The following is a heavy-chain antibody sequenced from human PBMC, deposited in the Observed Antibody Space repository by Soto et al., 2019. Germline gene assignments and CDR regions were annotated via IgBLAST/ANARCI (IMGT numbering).Heavy chain of an antibody. CDR2: IYSGNT. CDR1: GGSISGYY. CDR3: GRISSNGDYAY. D-gene: IGHD4-17*01. Sequence: QVQLQESGPGVVKPSETLSLTCTISGGSISGYYWTWIRQSPWKGLEYIVYIYSGNTNYNPSLNSRVTISVDTYTNQFSLKLSSVTAADTAVYYCGRISSNGDYAYCGQGTLVTVSS. J-gene: IGHJ4*02. V-gene: IGHV4-59*08.